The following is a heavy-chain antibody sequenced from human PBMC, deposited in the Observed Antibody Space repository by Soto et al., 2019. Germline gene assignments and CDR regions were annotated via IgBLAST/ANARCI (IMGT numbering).Heavy chain of an antibody. CDR2: INYRGST. J-gene: IGHJ6*02. V-gene: IGHV4-34*01. Sequence: QVQLQQWGAGLLKPLETLSLTCAVYGGSFTGYYWTWIRQTPGKGLEWIGEINYRGSTYYNPSLESRIAMAEVTSKNQFSMKLSSVTAADTAVYFCVRGQPHRITIFEVVIRSYDYGMDVWGQGTTVTVSS. D-gene: IGHD3-3*01. CDR1: GGSFTGYY. CDR3: VRGQPHRITIFEVVIRSYDYGMDV.